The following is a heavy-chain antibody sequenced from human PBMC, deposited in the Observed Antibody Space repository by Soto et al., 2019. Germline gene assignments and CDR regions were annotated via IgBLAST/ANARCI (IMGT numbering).Heavy chain of an antibody. CDR2: IDDSGST. D-gene: IGHD3-3*01. J-gene: IGHJ6*02. CDR1: GGSISSYY. V-gene: IGHV4-59*01. CDR3: ARDAYYDFWSGYYPYYYGMDV. Sequence: QVQLQESGPGLVKPSETLSLTCTVSGGSISSYYWSWIRQPPGKGLEWIGYIDDSGSTNYNPSLTSRVTISVDTSKNHFSLKLSSVTAADTAVYYCARDAYYDFWSGYYPYYYGMDVWGQGTTVTVSS.